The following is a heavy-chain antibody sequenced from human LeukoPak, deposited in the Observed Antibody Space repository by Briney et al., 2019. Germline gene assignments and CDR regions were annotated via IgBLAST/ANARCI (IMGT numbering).Heavy chain of an antibody. Sequence: GGSLRLSCAASGFTVSSNYMNWVRQAPGKGLEWVSVIYSGGSTYYADSVKGRFTISRDNSKNTLYLQMNSLRAEDTAVYYCARSRRDGYNPSDWYFDLWGRGTLVTVSS. D-gene: IGHD5-24*01. J-gene: IGHJ2*01. CDR2: IYSGGST. CDR1: GFTVSSNY. CDR3: ARSRRDGYNPSDWYFDL. V-gene: IGHV3-66*01.